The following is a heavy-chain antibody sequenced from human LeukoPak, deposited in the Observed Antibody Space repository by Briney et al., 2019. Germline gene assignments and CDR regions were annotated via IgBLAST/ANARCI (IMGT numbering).Heavy chain of an antibody. CDR1: GFTVSSNS. J-gene: IGHJ4*02. CDR3: ARDSLGFGELSHFDY. D-gene: IGHD3-10*01. Sequence: GGSLRLPCAASGFTVSSNSMSWVRQPPGKGLEGVSVIYSGGSTYYADSVKGRFTISRDNSKNTLYLQMNSLRAEDTAVYYCARDSLGFGELSHFDYWGQGTLVTVSS. CDR2: IYSGGST. V-gene: IGHV3-66*01.